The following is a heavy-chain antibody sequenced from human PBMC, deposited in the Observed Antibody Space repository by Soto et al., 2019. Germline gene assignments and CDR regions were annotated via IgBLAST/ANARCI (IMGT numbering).Heavy chain of an antibody. CDR3: AKDRRGYDFWSGYYYFDY. CDR2: ISGSGGST. Sequence: GGSLRLSCAASGFTFSSYAMSWVRQAPGKGLEWVSAISGSGGSTYYADSVKGRFTISRDNSKNTLYLQMNSLRAEDTAVYYCAKDRRGYDFWSGYYYFDYWGQGTLVTVSS. V-gene: IGHV3-23*01. CDR1: GFTFSSYA. J-gene: IGHJ4*02. D-gene: IGHD3-3*01.